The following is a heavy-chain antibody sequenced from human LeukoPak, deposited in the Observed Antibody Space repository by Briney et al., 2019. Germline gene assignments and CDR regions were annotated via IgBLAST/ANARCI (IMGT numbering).Heavy chain of an antibody. CDR1: GFTFSSYN. CDR2: ITSGSSHI. CDR3: ARDPYSGSYGADYYYYMDV. Sequence: GGSLRLSCAASGFTFSSYNMNWVRQTPGQGLEWVSSITSGSSHIYYADSVKGRFTISRDNAKSSLYLQMNSLRADDTAVYYCARDPYSGSYGADYYYYMDVWGKGTTVTISS. V-gene: IGHV3-21*01. J-gene: IGHJ6*03. D-gene: IGHD1-26*01.